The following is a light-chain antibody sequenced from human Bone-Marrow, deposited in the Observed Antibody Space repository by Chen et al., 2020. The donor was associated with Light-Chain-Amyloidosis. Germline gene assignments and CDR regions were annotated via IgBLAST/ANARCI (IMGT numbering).Light chain of an antibody. CDR3: QVWDRSSERPV. J-gene: IGLJ3*02. V-gene: IGLV3-21*02. Sequence: SYVLTQPSSVSVAPGQTATIACGGNNIGSTSVHWYQQTPGPAPLLVVYDDSDRPSGIPERLSGSNSGNTATLPISRVEAGYEADYYCQVWDRSSERPVFGGGTKLTVL. CDR1: NIGSTS. CDR2: DDS.